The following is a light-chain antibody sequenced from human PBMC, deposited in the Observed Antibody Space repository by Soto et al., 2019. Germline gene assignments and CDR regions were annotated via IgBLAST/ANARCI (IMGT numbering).Light chain of an antibody. CDR1: QSVSSY. V-gene: IGKV3-11*01. J-gene: IGKJ5*01. CDR2: DAS. Sequence: EIVLTQSPATLSLSPGERATLSCRASQSVSSYLAWYQQKPGQAPRLLIYDASNRATGTPARFSGSGSGTEFTLTISSLQSEDFALYYCQQYNNWPPVTFGQGTRLEI. CDR3: QQYNNWPPVT.